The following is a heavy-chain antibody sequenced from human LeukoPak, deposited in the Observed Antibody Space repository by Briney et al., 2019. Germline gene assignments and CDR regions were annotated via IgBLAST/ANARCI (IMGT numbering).Heavy chain of an antibody. D-gene: IGHD6-19*01. J-gene: IGHJ4*02. CDR1: GFTFSSYS. V-gene: IGHV3-21*01. CDR3: AGNTGGQWLAFDY. Sequence: GGSLRLSCAASGFTFSSYSMNWVRQAPGKGLEWVSSISSSSYIYYADSVKGRFTISRDNAKNSLYLQMNSLRAEDTAVYYCAGNTGGQWLAFDYWGQGTLVTVSS. CDR2: ISSSSYI.